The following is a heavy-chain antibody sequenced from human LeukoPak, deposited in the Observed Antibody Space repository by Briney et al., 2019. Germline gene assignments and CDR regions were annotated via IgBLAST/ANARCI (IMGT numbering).Heavy chain of an antibody. D-gene: IGHD6-13*01. CDR2: ISGRGGST. CDR3: AKDEDSSSWYAAS. CDR1: GFTFSSYA. Sequence: GGSLRLSCAASGFTFSSYAMSCVRQAPGKGLECVSAISGRGGSTYYADSVKGRLTIPRDNSKTTLYLQMRGLRAEDTAVYYCAKDEDSSSWYAASWGQGTLVTVSS. J-gene: IGHJ5*02. V-gene: IGHV3-23*01.